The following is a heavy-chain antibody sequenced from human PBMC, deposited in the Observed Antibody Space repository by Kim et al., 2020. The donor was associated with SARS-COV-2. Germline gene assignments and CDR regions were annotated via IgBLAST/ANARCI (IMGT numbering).Heavy chain of an antibody. J-gene: IGHJ3*02. V-gene: IGHV1-3*01. D-gene: IGHD1-26*01. CDR2: TT. CDR3: ASMWAIAFDI. Sequence: TTKDSQKSQDRLTITRDTSASTAYMELSSLRSEDTAVYYCASMWAIAFDIWGQGTMVTVSS.